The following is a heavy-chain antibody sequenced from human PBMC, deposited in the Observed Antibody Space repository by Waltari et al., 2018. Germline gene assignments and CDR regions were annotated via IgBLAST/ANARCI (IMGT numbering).Heavy chain of an antibody. V-gene: IGHV4-59*01. CDR2: IYQIGSA. D-gene: IGHD3-10*01. CDR3: ASYGSGSYDSWFDP. J-gene: IGHJ5*02. CDR1: GGSISSYY. Sequence: QVQLQESGPGLVKPSETLSLTCAVSGGSISSYYWSWIRQPPGKGLEWIGHIYQIGSANYNPSLMSRVTISIDKSKNQFSLKLRSVTAADTATYYCASYGSGSYDSWFDPWGKGILVTVSS.